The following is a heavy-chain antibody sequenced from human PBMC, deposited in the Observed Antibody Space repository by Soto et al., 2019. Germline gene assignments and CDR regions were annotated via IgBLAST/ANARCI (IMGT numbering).Heavy chain of an antibody. J-gene: IGHJ4*02. CDR3: ARGQGREAASKDPSPVDY. CDR1: GYTFTTYY. Sequence: QLQLVQSASEVKKPGASVKVSCKASGYTFTTYYMLWVRQAPGQGLEWMGIINPSNGRRTYAQKFQGRIILTTDTSASTVYMELISLRSEDTAVYYCARGQGREAASKDPSPVDYWGQGTLVTVSS. D-gene: IGHD6-13*01. CDR2: INPSNGRR. V-gene: IGHV1-46*01.